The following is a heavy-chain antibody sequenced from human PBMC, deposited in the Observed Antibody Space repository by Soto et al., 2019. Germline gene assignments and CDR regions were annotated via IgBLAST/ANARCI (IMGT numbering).Heavy chain of an antibody. J-gene: IGHJ6*03. D-gene: IGHD3-9*01. CDR3: ARGTYYDILTGAGYYMDV. CDR2: IYSGGST. CDR1: GFTVSSNY. V-gene: IGHV3-66*01. Sequence: GGSLRLSCAASGFTVSSNYMSWVRQAPGKGLEWVSVIYSGGSTYYADSVKGRFTISRDNSKNTLYLQMNSLRAGDTAVYYCARGTYYDILTGAGYYMDVWGKGTTVTVSS.